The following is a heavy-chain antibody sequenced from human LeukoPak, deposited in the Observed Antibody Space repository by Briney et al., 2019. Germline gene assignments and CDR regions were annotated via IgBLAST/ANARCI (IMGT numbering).Heavy chain of an antibody. V-gene: IGHV3-30-3*01. D-gene: IGHD3-10*01. Sequence: QPGGSLRLSCAASGFTFSDYYMSWIRQAPGKGLEWVAVISSDGSNKYYADSVRGRFTFSRDNSENTLYLQVNSLRAEDTAVYYCARDGSGTYSYYMDVWGKGTTVTVSS. CDR1: GFTFSDYY. CDR3: ARDGSGTYSYYMDV. CDR2: ISSDGSNK. J-gene: IGHJ6*03.